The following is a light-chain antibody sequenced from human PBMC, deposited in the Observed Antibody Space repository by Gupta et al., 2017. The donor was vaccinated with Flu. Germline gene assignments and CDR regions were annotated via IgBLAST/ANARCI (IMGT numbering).Light chain of an antibody. CDR3: SAYTGSTNLVV. CDR2: EVN. V-gene: IGLV2-8*01. Sequence: QSALTQSPSASGSPGQSVTITCTGTSSDVGRYNYVSWYQQHPGEVPKLMIYEVNKRPSGVPDRFSGSKSGDAASLTISGLQAEDEAEYFCSAYTGSTNLVVFGGGTQLTVL. CDR1: SSDVGRYNY. J-gene: IGLJ2*01.